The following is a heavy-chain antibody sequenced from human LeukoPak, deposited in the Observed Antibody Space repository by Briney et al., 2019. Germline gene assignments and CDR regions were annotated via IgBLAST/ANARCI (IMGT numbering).Heavy chain of an antibody. Sequence: SVKVSCKASGGTFSSYAIGWVRQAPGQGLEWMGRIIPILGIANYAQKFQGRVTITADKSTSTAYMELSSLRSEDTAVYYCARAGDYGDYSGTIIDYWGQGTLVTVSS. J-gene: IGHJ4*02. CDR3: ARAGDYGDYSGTIIDY. CDR2: IIPILGIA. CDR1: GGTFSSYA. V-gene: IGHV1-69*04. D-gene: IGHD4-17*01.